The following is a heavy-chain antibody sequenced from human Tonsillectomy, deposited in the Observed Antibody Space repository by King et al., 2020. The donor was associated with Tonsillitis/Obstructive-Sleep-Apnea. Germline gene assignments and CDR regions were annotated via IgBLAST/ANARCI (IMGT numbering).Heavy chain of an antibody. CDR1: GGSVSSYY. CDR2: IYYSGST. V-gene: IGHV4-59*02. Sequence: QLQESGPVLVKPSETLSLTCTVSGGSVSSYYWSWIRQPPGKGLEWIGYIYYSGSTNYNPSLKSRVTISVDTSKNQFSLKLSSVTAADTAVYYCARAYDFWSGYYTGVNWFDPWGQGTLVTVSS. J-gene: IGHJ5*02. D-gene: IGHD3-3*01. CDR3: ARAYDFWSGYYTGVNWFDP.